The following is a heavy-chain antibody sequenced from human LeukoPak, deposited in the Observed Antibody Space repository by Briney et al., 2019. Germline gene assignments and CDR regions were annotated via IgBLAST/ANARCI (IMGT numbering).Heavy chain of an antibody. CDR2: IRSKANSYAT. J-gene: IGHJ4*02. Sequence: PGGSLRLSCAASGFTFSSYAMSWVRQASGKELEWVGRIRSKANSYATAYAASVKGRFTISRDDSKNTAYLQMNSLKTEDTAVYYCTRQAVAGTFDYWGQGTLVTVSS. V-gene: IGHV3-73*01. D-gene: IGHD6-19*01. CDR1: GFTFSSYA. CDR3: TRQAVAGTFDY.